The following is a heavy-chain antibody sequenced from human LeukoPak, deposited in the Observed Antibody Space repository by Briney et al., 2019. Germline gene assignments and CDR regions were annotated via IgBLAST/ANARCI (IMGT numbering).Heavy chain of an antibody. D-gene: IGHD2-15*01. J-gene: IGHJ3*02. CDR3: ARVSCGGNCYSLIGAFDI. CDR1: GYTFTGYY. V-gene: IGHV1-2*02. Sequence: RASVKVSCKASGYTFTGYYMHWVRQAPGQGLEWMGWINPNSGGTNYAQKFQGRVTITADESTSTAYMELSSLRSEDTAVYYCARVSCGGNCYSLIGAFDIWGQGTMVTVSS. CDR2: INPNSGGT.